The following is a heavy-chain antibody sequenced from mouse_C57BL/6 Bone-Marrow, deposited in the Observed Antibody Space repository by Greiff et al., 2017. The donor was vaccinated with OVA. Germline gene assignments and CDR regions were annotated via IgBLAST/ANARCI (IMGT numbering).Heavy chain of an antibody. D-gene: IGHD1-1*01. CDR3: ARAYYYGSSPCDY. CDR2: IRNKANGYTT. Sequence: EVQLQESGGGLVQPGGSLSLSCAASGFTFTDYYMSWVRQPPGKALEWLGFIRNKANGYTTEYSASVKGRFTISRDNSQSILYLQMNALRAEDGATYCGARAYYYGSSPCDYWGQGTTLTVSS. CDR1: GFTFTDYY. J-gene: IGHJ2*01. V-gene: IGHV7-3*01.